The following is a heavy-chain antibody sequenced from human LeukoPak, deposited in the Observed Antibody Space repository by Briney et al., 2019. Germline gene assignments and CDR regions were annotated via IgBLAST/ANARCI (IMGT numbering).Heavy chain of an antibody. V-gene: IGHV1-8*01. D-gene: IGHD3-22*01. Sequence: ASVKVSCEASGYTFTSYDINWVRQATGQGLEWMGWMNPNSGNTGYAQKFQGRVTMTRNTSISTAYMELSSLRSEDTAVYYCARGPHSYYYDSSGYYLWGQGTLVTVSS. CDR3: ARGPHSYYYDSSGYYL. J-gene: IGHJ4*02. CDR1: GYTFTSYD. CDR2: MNPNSGNT.